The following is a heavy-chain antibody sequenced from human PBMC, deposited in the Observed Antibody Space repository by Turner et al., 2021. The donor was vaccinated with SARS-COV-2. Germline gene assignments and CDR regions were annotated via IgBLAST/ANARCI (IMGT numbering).Heavy chain of an antibody. V-gene: IGHV3-21*01. J-gene: IGHJ5*02. CDR1: GFTFSSYS. Sequence: EVQLVESGGGLVKPGGSVRLAFAASGFTFSSYSMIWVRQSPGKGLEWASSISSSSSYIYYADSVKGLFTLSRDNAKNSLYLQMNSLRAEDTAVYYCARDCSIPSCEACGQGTLVTVSS. CDR3: ARDCSIPSCEA. CDR2: ISSSSSYI. D-gene: IGHD2-2*01.